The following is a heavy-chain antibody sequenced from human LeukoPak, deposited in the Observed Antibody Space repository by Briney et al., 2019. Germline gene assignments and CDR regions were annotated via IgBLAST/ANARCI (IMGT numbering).Heavy chain of an antibody. CDR1: GFTFSSYS. V-gene: IGHV3-21*01. CDR2: ISSSSSYI. CDR3: ARGLKDFWSGQGAFDI. D-gene: IGHD3-3*01. J-gene: IGHJ3*02. Sequence: GGSLRLSCVASGFTFSSYSMNWVRQAPGKGLEWVSSISSSSSYIYYADSVKGRFTISRDNAKNSLYLQMNSLRAEDTAVYYCARGLKDFWSGQGAFDIWGQGTMVTVSS.